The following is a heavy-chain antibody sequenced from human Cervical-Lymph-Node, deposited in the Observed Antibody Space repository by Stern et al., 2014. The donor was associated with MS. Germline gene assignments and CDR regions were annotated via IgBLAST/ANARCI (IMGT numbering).Heavy chain of an antibody. CDR3: AREGSNWTDDY. CDR1: GYILTDYF. Sequence: QVQLVQSGAEVKKPGASVKVSCKASGYILTDYFIHWVRQAPGQGLEWMGRLNPLSGDTSYTQTFQDRVTMTRDTSISTVYMELSRLTPDDTAVYYCAREGSNWTDDYWGQGTLVTVSS. CDR2: LNPLSGDT. J-gene: IGHJ4*02. D-gene: IGHD1-1*01. V-gene: IGHV1-2*06.